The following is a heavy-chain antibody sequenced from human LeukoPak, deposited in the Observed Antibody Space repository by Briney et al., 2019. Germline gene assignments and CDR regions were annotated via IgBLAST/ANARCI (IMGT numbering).Heavy chain of an antibody. CDR2: INPNSGGT. CDR1: GYTFTGYY. CDR3: ARDGDRGIAAAGKPYYYYMDV. J-gene: IGHJ6*03. V-gene: IGHV1-2*02. Sequence: GASVKVSCKASGYTFTGYYMHWVRRAPGQGLEWMGWINPNSGGTNYAQKFQGRVTMTRDTSISTAYMELSRLRSDDTAVYYCARDGDRGIAAAGKPYYYYMDVWGKGTTVTVSS. D-gene: IGHD6-13*01.